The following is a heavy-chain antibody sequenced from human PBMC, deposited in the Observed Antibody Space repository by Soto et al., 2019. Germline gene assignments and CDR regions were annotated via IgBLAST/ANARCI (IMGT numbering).Heavy chain of an antibody. J-gene: IGHJ5*02. Sequence: EVQLVESGGGLVQPGGSLRLSCAASGFTFSSYWMSWVRQAPGKGLEWVANIKQDGSEKYYVDSVKGRFTISRDNAKNSLYLQMNSLRAEDTAVYYCARDKEYYYDIEWFDPWGQGTLVTVSS. D-gene: IGHD3-22*01. CDR2: IKQDGSEK. CDR3: ARDKEYYYDIEWFDP. V-gene: IGHV3-7*03. CDR1: GFTFSSYW.